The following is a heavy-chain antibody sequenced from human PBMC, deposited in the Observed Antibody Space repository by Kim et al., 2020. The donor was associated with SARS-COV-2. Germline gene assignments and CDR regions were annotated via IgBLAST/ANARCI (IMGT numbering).Heavy chain of an antibody. Sequence: PSLNSRVTISVDTSKNQFSLKLSSVTAADTAVYYCARSITGYSSPGWFDPWGQGTLVTVSS. J-gene: IGHJ5*02. V-gene: IGHV4-31*02. CDR3: ARSITGYSSPGWFDP. D-gene: IGHD6-13*01.